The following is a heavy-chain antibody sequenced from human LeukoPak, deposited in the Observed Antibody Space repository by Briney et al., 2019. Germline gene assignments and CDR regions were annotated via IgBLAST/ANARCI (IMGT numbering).Heavy chain of an antibody. CDR2: IYYSGST. CDR3: ASEGYSYGYLY. D-gene: IGHD5-18*01. V-gene: IGHV4-59*01. CDR1: GGSISSDY. Sequence: SETLSLTCTVSGGSISSDYWSWIRQPPGKGLEWIGYIYYSGSTNYNPSLKSRVTISVDTSKNQFSLKLSSVTAADTAVYYCASEGYSYGYLYWGQGTLVTVSS. J-gene: IGHJ4*02.